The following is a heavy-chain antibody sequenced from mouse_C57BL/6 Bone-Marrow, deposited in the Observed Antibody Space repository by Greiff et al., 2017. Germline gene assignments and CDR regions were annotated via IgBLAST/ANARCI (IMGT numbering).Heavy chain of an antibody. V-gene: IGHV3-6*01. CDR1: GYSITSGYY. Sequence: EESGPGLVKPSQSLSLTCSVTGYSITSGYYWNWIRQFPGNKLEWMGYISYDGSNNYNPSLKNRISITRYKSKNQFFLKLNSVTTEDTATYNCAKSEIYYYGSRVFYWYFDVWGTGTTVTVSS. D-gene: IGHD1-1*01. J-gene: IGHJ1*03. CDR2: ISYDGSN. CDR3: AKSEIYYYGSRVFYWYFDV.